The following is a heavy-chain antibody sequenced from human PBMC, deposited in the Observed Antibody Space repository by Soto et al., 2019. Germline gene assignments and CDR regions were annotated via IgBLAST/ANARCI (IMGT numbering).Heavy chain of an antibody. CDR1: GDTFDSFA. D-gene: IGHD2-21*01. CDR2: KTASCGVP. V-gene: IGHV3-23*01. J-gene: IGHJ5*02. Sequence: RGSPRASCEASGDTFDSFAMSRVRLATGKGLARLSGKTASCGVPFCAGSVHARFTISRDNSKSMQWLQMNSMRVDDTAVYYCVDGGAIGHPPLDPWGQGTLVTVS. CDR3: VDGGAIGHPPLDP.